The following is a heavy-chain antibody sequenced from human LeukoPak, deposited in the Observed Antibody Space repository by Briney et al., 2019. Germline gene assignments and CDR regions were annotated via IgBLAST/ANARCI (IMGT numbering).Heavy chain of an antibody. CDR1: GGTFSSYA. V-gene: IGHV1-69*13. D-gene: IGHD2-2*02. J-gene: IGHJ4*02. Sequence: SVKVSCKASGGTFSSYAISWVRQAPGQGLEWMGGIIPIFGTANYAQKFQGRVTITADESTSTAYMELSSLRSEDTAVYYCAREGCSSTSRYTEGYYFDYWGQGTLVTVSS. CDR2: IIPIFGTA. CDR3: AREGCSSTSRYTEGYYFDY.